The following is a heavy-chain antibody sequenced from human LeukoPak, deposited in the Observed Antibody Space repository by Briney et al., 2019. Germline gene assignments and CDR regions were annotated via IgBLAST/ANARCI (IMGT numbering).Heavy chain of an antibody. CDR3: AKAYSGTFYSFDS. J-gene: IGHJ4*02. V-gene: IGHV3-33*04. Sequence: VAAIWYDGSNQHYADSVKGRFTIAKDTSRNTLDLPMNSLSADDTAVYYCAKAYSGTFYSFDSWGQGALVTVSS. CDR2: IWYDGSNQ. D-gene: IGHD5-12*01.